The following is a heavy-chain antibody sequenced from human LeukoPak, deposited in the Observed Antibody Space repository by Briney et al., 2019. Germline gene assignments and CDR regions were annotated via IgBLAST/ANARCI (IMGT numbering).Heavy chain of an antibody. Sequence: GGSLRLSCAASGFTFSSYSMNWVRQAPGKGLEWVSSISSSSSYIYYADSVKGRFAISRDNAKNSLYLQMNSLRAEDTAVYYCARDAGYYYDSSGYFTYYFDYWGQGTLVTVSS. V-gene: IGHV3-21*01. CDR2: ISSSSSYI. J-gene: IGHJ4*02. D-gene: IGHD3-22*01. CDR3: ARDAGYYYDSSGYFTYYFDY. CDR1: GFTFSSYS.